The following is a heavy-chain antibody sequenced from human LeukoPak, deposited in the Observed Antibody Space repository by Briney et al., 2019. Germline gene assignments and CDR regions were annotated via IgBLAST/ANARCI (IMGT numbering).Heavy chain of an antibody. D-gene: IGHD2-15*01. CDR3: AGGYCSGGSCSYDAFDI. CDR2: INPNSGGT. V-gene: IGHV1-2*02. J-gene: IGHJ3*02. CDR1: GDIFNSYS. Sequence: GASVKVSRKASGDIFNSYSISWVRQAPGQGLEWMGWINPNSGGTNYAQKFQGRVTMTRDTSISTAYMELSRLRSDDTAVYYCAGGYCSGGSCSYDAFDIWGQGTMVTVSS.